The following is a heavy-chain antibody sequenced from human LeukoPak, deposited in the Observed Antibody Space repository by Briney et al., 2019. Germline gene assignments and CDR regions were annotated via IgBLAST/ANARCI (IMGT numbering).Heavy chain of an antibody. D-gene: IGHD3-3*01. V-gene: IGHV3-21*01. CDR2: ISSSSSYI. J-gene: IGHJ4*02. CDR3: ARVDWYYDFWSGYYGGYYFDY. Sequence: GGSLRLSXAXXXXXFSSYSMNWVRXAPGKGLEWVSSISSSSSYIYYADSVKGRFTISRDNAKNSLYPQMNSLRAEDTAVYYCARVDWYYDFWSGYYGGYYFDYWGQGALVTVSS. CDR1: XXXFSSYS.